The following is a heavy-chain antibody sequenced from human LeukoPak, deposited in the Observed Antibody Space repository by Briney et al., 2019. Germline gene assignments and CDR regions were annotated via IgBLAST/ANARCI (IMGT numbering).Heavy chain of an antibody. CDR2: IRYDEIDK. CDR3: AKDCCSGASPYHMDV. J-gene: IGHJ6*03. V-gene: IGHV3-30*02. CDR1: GFTFSSYG. D-gene: IGHD2-15*01. Sequence: GGSLRLSCAASGFTFSSYGLHWAHQAPGKGLEGVAFIRYDEIDKYYADSVKGRFTISRDNSKNTLYLQMNSLRIEDTAVYYCAKDCCSGASPYHMDVWGKGTTVIVSS.